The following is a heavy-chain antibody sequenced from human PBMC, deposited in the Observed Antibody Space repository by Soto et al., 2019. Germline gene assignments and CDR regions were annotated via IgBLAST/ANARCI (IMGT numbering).Heavy chain of an antibody. D-gene: IGHD3-10*01. CDR2: FRSSGDGGTT. Sequence: GGSLRLSCAASGFTFSSYSMSWVRQAPGKGLEWVSGFRSSGDGGTTYYADSVKGRFTISRDNSKNTLFLQMNSLRAEDTAIYYCAKKVTSGPGSQSFDYWGQGTLVTVSS. V-gene: IGHV3-23*01. CDR3: AKKVTSGPGSQSFDY. CDR1: GFTFSSYS. J-gene: IGHJ4*02.